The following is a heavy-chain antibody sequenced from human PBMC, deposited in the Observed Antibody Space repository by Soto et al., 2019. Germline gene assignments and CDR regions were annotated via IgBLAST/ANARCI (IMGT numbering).Heavy chain of an antibody. CDR2: VSYSGST. V-gene: IGHV4-39*01. CDR3: SILADSCAITRFEY. D-gene: IGHD3-3*02. Sequence: PSETLSITCTVSGGSISNSSYLWGWIRQPPGKGLQWIGSVSYSGSTYYYPSLKSRVTISVDTSKTQSSLRLSSVTAADTAVYYCSILADSCAITRFEYWCQAARVTVFS. J-gene: IGHJ4*02. CDR1: GGSISNSSYL.